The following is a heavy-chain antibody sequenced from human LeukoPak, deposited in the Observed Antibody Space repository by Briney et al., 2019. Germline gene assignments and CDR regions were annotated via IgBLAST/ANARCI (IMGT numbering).Heavy chain of an antibody. V-gene: IGHV3-7*01. J-gene: IGHJ6*03. Sequence: GGSLRLSCAASGFTFSSYWMSWVRQAPAKGLEWVANIKQDGSEKYYVDSVKGRFTISTDNAKNSLYLQMNSLRAEDTAVYYCAREVRYYYYYMDVWGKGTTVTVSS. D-gene: IGHD3-10*01. CDR2: IKQDGSEK. CDR1: GFTFSSYW. CDR3: AREVRYYYYYMDV.